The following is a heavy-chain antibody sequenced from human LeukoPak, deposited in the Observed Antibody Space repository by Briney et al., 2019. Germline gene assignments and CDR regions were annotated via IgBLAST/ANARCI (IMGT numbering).Heavy chain of an antibody. V-gene: IGHV4-59*01. CDR1: GGSINKYY. J-gene: IGHJ4*02. CDR3: AKGRKDFDTNLGPFDS. D-gene: IGHD3-9*01. CDR2: VHNSAGT. Sequence: SETLSLTCTVSGGSINKYYWGWIRQSPGKGLEWLGYVHNSAGTIYNPSLKSRVTISVGTSKTQFSLKVTSVTTADTAVYYCAKGRKDFDTNLGPFDSWGQGILVTVSS.